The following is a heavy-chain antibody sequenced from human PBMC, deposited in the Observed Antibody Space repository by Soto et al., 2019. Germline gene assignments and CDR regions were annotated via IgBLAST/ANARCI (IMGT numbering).Heavy chain of an antibody. CDR1: GFSVSDYA. J-gene: IGHJ6*02. V-gene: IGHV3-23*01. CDR3: TKSRRSVLMVYGFGGMDV. CDR2: ISGSGDGT. D-gene: IGHD2-8*01. Sequence: EIQLLESGGGLAQRGGSLRLSCAASGFSVSDYAMSWVRQATGKGLEWVSSISGSGDGTYYGDSVKGRFTLSRDTSQKTLYLQMNNLRGEDTAVYFCTKSRRSVLMVYGFGGMDVWGRGTTVTVSS.